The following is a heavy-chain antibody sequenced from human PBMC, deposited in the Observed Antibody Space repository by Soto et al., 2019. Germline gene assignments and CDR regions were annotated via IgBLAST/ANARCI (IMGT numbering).Heavy chain of an antibody. V-gene: IGHV3-48*02. D-gene: IGHD6-13*01. J-gene: IGHJ6*02. CDR1: GFTFSSYS. CDR3: ARESVGIAAAFYYYGMDV. CDR2: ISSSSSTI. Sequence: GSLSLSCAASGFTFSSYSMNWVRQAPGKGLEWVSYISSSSSTIYYADSVKGRFTISRDNAKNSLYLQMNSLRDEDTAVYYCARESVGIAAAFYYYGMDVWGQGTTVTVSS.